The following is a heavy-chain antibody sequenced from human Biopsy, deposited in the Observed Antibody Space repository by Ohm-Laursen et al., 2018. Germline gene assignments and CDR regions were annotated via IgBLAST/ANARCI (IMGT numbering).Heavy chain of an antibody. Sequence: SLRLSCTASGFTFGHYAMHSVRQAPGKGLEWISLIWYDGTNEDHADSVKGRFTISRDNSKNTLYLQINTLTLEDTAFYYCARGLSSGWYGYFDVWGRGTLVTVSS. D-gene: IGHD6-19*01. CDR2: IWYDGTNE. J-gene: IGHJ2*01. CDR3: ARGLSSGWYGYFDV. CDR1: GFTFGHYA. V-gene: IGHV3-33*04.